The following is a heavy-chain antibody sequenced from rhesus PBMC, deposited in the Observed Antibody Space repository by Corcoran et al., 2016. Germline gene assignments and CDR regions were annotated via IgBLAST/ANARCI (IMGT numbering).Heavy chain of an antibody. Sequence: QVQLQESGTGLVKPSETLSLTCAVSGGSISSNYWSWIRQPPGKGLEWIGDIYGSSGSTDDNPTLKSRVTISTDTPKNQCSLKLSSVTAADTAVYYCASSSGSSRYCYFDLWGPGTPITISS. CDR3: ASSSGSSRYCYFDL. D-gene: IGHD3-16*01. CDR2: IYGSSGST. V-gene: IGHV4-160*01. J-gene: IGHJ2*01. CDR1: GGSISSNY.